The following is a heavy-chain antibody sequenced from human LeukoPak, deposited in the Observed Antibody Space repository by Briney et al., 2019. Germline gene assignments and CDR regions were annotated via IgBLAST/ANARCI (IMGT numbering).Heavy chain of an antibody. V-gene: IGHV3-15*07. Sequence: GGSLRLSCATSGFTFSNAWMNWVRQAPGKGLEWVGRIRSNSDGGTMDYAAPVKGRFTLSRDDSKTTLYLQMNSLQTEDTAVYYCATDFYDSTWGQGTLVTVSS. J-gene: IGHJ5*02. CDR3: ATDFYDST. D-gene: IGHD3-22*01. CDR2: IRSNSDGGTM. CDR1: GFTFSNAW.